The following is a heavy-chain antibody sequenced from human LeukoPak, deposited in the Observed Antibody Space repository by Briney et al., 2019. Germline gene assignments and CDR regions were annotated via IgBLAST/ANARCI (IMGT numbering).Heavy chain of an antibody. CDR3: ARGGRRGGGSGWYYFDY. Sequence: ASVQVSCKASGYTFTSYYMHWVRQAPGQGLEWMGIINPSGGSTSYAQKFQGRVTMTRDTSTSTVYMELSSLRSEDTAVYYCARGGRRGGGSGWYYFDYWGQGTLVTVSS. J-gene: IGHJ4*02. CDR2: INPSGGST. D-gene: IGHD6-19*01. CDR1: GYTFTSYY. V-gene: IGHV1-46*01.